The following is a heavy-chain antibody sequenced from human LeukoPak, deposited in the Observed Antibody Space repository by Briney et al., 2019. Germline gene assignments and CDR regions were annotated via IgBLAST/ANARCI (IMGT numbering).Heavy chain of an antibody. Sequence: GGSPRLSCAASGFTFSSYSMNWVRQAPGKGLEWVSYISSISGTINYADSVKGRFTISGDNARNSLFLQMNSLRAEDTAVYYCARDHNYAFDYWGQGTLVTVSS. CDR1: GFTFSSYS. CDR2: ISSISGTI. J-gene: IGHJ4*02. CDR3: ARDHNYAFDY. D-gene: IGHD5-18*01. V-gene: IGHV3-48*01.